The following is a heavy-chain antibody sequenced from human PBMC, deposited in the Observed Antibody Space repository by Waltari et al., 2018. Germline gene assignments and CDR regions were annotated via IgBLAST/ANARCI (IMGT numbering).Heavy chain of an antibody. CDR2: VYHDGTT. CDR3: SRQVLGYCTSAACRRLES. Sequence: QVQLLESGPGLVKSSETLSLTCDVSGYAVNSGFYCGWIRQAPGEGLEWVATVYHDGTTFYNPSLKSRLSVSMDTSKNQISLTLKSVTAADTAVYHCSRQVLGYCTSAACRRLESWGQGTLVTVSS. V-gene: IGHV4-38-2*01. D-gene: IGHD2-2*03. J-gene: IGHJ4*02. CDR1: GYAVNSGFY.